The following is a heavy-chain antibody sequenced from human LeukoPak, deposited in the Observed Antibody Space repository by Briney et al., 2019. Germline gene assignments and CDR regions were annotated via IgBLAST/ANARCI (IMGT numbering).Heavy chain of an antibody. Sequence: GASVKVSCKASGYTFTSYGISWVRQAPGQGLEWMGWTSAYNGHTNYAQKFQGRVTMTEDTSTDTAYMELSSLRSEDTAVYYCATNEQSEGYYYYYMDVWGKGTTVTVSS. CDR1: GYTFTSYG. D-gene: IGHD1-1*01. V-gene: IGHV1-18*01. J-gene: IGHJ6*03. CDR2: TSAYNGHT. CDR3: ATNEQSEGYYYYYMDV.